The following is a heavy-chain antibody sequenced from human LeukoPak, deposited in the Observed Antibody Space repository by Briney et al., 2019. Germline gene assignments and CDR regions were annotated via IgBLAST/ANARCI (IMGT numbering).Heavy chain of an antibody. V-gene: IGHV4-59*12. CDR2: MYSGGTT. D-gene: IGHD6-19*01. CDR3: AREHGGWYSIYYYGMDV. J-gene: IGHJ6*02. Sequence: PSETLSLTCTVSDGSLNGYYWSWIRQPPGKGLDWIGYMYSGGTTNYSPSLKSRVTISEDMSKNQFSLKLSSVTAADTAVYYCAREHGGWYSIYYYGMDVWGQGTTVTVSS. CDR1: DGSLNGYY.